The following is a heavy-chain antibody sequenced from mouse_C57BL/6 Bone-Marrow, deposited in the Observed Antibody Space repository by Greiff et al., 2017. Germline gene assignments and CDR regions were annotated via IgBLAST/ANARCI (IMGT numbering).Heavy chain of an antibody. D-gene: IGHD1-1*01. CDR1: GFTFSSYG. Sequence: EVQGVESGGDLVKPGGSLKLSCAASGFTFSSYGMSWVRQTPDKRLEWVATISSGGSYTYYPDSVKGRFTISRDNAKNTLYLQMGSLKSEDTAMYYCAREEYYGSSPWGTGTTVTVAS. J-gene: IGHJ1*03. CDR2: ISSGGSYT. CDR3: AREEYYGSSP. V-gene: IGHV5-6*01.